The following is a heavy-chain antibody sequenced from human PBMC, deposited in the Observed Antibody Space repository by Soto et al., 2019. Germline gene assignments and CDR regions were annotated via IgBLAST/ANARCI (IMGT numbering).Heavy chain of an antibody. J-gene: IGHJ4*02. CDR3: ARDLLSYAYFDY. CDR1: GFTFGAYG. D-gene: IGHD3-16*01. CDR2: MSYDGSSK. V-gene: IGHV3-30*03. Sequence: PGGSLRLSCAASGFTFGAYGMHWVRQAPGKGLEWVAVMSYDGSSKYYADSVKGRFTISRDNSNNTLSLLMNSLRTEDTAVYYCARDLLSYAYFDYWGQGTLVTVSS.